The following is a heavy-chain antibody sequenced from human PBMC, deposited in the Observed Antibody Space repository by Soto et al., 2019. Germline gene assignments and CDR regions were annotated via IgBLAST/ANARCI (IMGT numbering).Heavy chain of an antibody. D-gene: IGHD6-19*01. Sequence: EGQLLESGGGSVQPGGSLRLSCAASGFTLSKYAMTWVRQAPGKGLEWVSSIHGGGGGTAYADSVKGRCTITRDDSKNTLYLQMNNLRVVNTAVYYRLRAAVTGNGEWEWFDLWGQGTLVTV. J-gene: IGHJ5*02. V-gene: IGHV3-23*01. CDR3: LRAAVTGNGEWEWFDL. CDR2: IHGGGGGT. CDR1: GFTLSKYA.